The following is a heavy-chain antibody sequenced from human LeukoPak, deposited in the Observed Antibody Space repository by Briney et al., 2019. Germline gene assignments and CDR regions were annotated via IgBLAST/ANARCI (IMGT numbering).Heavy chain of an antibody. V-gene: IGHV3-23*01. D-gene: IGHD4-17*01. CDR2: ISGSGGST. Sequence: PGGSLRLSCAASGFTFSSYAMSWVRQAPGKGLEWVSAISGSGGSTYYADSVKGRFTISRDNSKNTLYLQMNSLRAEDTAVYYCAKDPFIQTHGDYLFDYWGQGTLVTVSS. CDR1: GFTFSSYA. CDR3: AKDPFIQTHGDYLFDY. J-gene: IGHJ4*02.